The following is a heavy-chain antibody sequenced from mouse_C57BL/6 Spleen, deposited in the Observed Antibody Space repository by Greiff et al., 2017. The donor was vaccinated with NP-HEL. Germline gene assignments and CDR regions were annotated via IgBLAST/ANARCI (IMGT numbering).Heavy chain of an antibody. CDR3: ARAGYGYLYYFDY. D-gene: IGHD2-2*01. V-gene: IGHV1-69*01. CDR1: GYTFTSYW. J-gene: IGHJ2*01. CDR2: IDPSDSYT. Sequence: QVQLKQPGAELVMPGASVKLSCKASGYTFTSYWMHWVKQRPGQGLEWIGEIDPSDSYTNYNQKFKGKSTLTVDKSSSTAYMQLSSLTSEDSAVYYCARAGYGYLYYFDYWGQGTTLTVSS.